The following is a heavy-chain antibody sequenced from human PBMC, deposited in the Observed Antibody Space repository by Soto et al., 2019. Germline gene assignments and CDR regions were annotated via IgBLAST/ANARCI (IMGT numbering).Heavy chain of an antibody. J-gene: IGHJ5*02. CDR2: ISSSSSYT. D-gene: IGHD3-22*01. CDR1: GFTFSDYY. CDR3: ARDLSYYDSSGYYYGVGWFDP. V-gene: IGHV3-11*06. Sequence: QVQLVESGGGLVKPGGSLRLSCAASGFTFSDYYMSWIRQAPGKGLEWVSYISSSSSYTNYADSVKGRFTISRDNAKNSLYLQMNSLRAEDTAVYYCARDLSYYDSSGYYYGVGWFDPWGQGTLVPSPQ.